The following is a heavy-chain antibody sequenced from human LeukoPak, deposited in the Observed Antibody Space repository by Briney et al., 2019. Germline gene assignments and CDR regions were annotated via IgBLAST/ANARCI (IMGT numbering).Heavy chain of an antibody. J-gene: IGHJ6*02. CDR1: GYTLTELS. CDR3: ATDLDCSGGSCYSSPLTNGMDV. V-gene: IGHV1-24*01. Sequence: ASVKVSCKVSGYTLTELSMHWVRQAPGKGLEWMGGFDPEDGETICEQKFQGRVTMTEDTSTDTAYMELSSLRSEDTAVYYCATDLDCSGGSCYSSPLTNGMDVWGQGTTVTVSS. D-gene: IGHD2-15*01. CDR2: FDPEDGET.